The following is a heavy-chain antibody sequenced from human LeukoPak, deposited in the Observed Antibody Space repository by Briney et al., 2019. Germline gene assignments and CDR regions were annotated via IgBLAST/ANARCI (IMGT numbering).Heavy chain of an antibody. V-gene: IGHV3-48*01. CDR3: ARDRESQWYLDL. CDR2: ISSYSSDI. Sequence: GGSLRLSCAASGFTFSNYAMNWVRQAPGKGLEWLSYISSYSSDIYHADSVKGRFTISRDNAKNSLFLQMNSLRAEDTAVYYCARDRESQWYLDLWGRGTLVTVSS. D-gene: IGHD3-10*01. J-gene: IGHJ2*01. CDR1: GFTFSNYA.